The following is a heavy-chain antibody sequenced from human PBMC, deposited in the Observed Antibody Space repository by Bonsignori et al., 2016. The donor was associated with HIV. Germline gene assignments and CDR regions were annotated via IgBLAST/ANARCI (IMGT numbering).Heavy chain of an antibody. J-gene: IGHJ6*03. V-gene: IGHV3-7*03. Sequence: WIRQPPGKGLEWVANIKQDGSEKYYVDSVKGRFTISRDNAKNSLYLQMNSLRAEDTAVYYCARARRVRGVIIMRYYYYYMDVWGKGTTVTVSS. CDR2: IKQDGSEK. CDR3: ARARRVRGVIIMRYYYYYMDV. D-gene: IGHD3-10*01.